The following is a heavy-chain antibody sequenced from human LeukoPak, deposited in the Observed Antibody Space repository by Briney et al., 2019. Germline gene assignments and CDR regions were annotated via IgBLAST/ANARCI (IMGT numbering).Heavy chain of an antibody. Sequence: GGSLRLSCAASGFTFDDYTMHWVRQTPGKGLEWVSLISWDGYSPYYADSMKGRFTISRDNSKNSLYLQMNSLRTEDTALYYCAKEGDGYHWGQGTMVTVSS. CDR2: ISWDGYSP. CDR1: GFTFDDYT. D-gene: IGHD5-24*01. J-gene: IGHJ3*01. CDR3: AKEGDGYH. V-gene: IGHV3-43*01.